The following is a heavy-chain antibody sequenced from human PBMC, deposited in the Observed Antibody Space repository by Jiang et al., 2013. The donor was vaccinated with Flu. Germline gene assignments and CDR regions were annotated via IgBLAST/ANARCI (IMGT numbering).Heavy chain of an antibody. D-gene: IGHD3-10*01. CDR1: GYTFTSYG. Sequence: GAEVKKPGASVRVSCKASGYTFTSYGITWVRQAPGQGLEWMGWISSHSGNTNYAQKFQGRFTMTTDTSATTAYMELRSLRVDDTAVYYCAGGSPADYGMDVWGQGTTVTVSS. V-gene: IGHV1-18*01. J-gene: IGHJ6*02. CDR2: ISSHSGNT. CDR3: AGGSPADYGMDV.